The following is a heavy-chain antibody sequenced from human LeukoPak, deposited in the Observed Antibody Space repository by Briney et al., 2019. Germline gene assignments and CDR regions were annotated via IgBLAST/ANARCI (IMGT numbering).Heavy chain of an antibody. V-gene: IGHV3-23*01. J-gene: IGHJ4*02. CDR3: VAAPGIHYFDY. CDR2: VSDSGGST. CDR1: GFMFSRFA. D-gene: IGHD6-13*01. Sequence: GGSLRLSCADSGFMFSRFAMNWVRQAPGKGLEWVSSVSDSGGSTNYADSVKGRFTISRDNSKNTMYLQMNSLRAEDTALYYCVAAPGIHYFDYWGQGTLVTVSS.